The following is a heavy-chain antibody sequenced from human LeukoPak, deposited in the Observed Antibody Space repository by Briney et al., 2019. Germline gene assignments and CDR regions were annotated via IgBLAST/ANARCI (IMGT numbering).Heavy chain of an antibody. D-gene: IGHD6-13*01. Sequence: GRSLRLSCAASGFTFSSYAMHWVRRAPGKGLEWVAVISYDGSNKYYADSVKGRFTISRDNSKNTLYLQMNSLRAEDTAVYYCARVPVGIAAAGTGHYYYGMDVWGQGTTVTVSS. CDR3: ARVPVGIAAAGTGHYYYGMDV. J-gene: IGHJ6*02. V-gene: IGHV3-30-3*01. CDR1: GFTFSSYA. CDR2: ISYDGSNK.